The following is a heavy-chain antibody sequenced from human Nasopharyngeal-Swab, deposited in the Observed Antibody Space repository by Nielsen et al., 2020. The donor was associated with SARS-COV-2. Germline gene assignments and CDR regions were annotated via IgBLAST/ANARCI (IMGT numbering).Heavy chain of an antibody. CDR1: GYTFSGHN. Sequence: ASVKVSCKASGYTFSGHNMHWVRQAPGQGLEWMAIFDPRGDSTSHAQKFQGRLTMTTDTTTSTAYMELSSLRAEDAAVYYCARDSDNWAIDYWGQGTLVTVSP. J-gene: IGHJ4*02. CDR3: ARDSDNWAIDY. CDR2: FDPRGDST. V-gene: IGHV1-46*01. D-gene: IGHD1-1*01.